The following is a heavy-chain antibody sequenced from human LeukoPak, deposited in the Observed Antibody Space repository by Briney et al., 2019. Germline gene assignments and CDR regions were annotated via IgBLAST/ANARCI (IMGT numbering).Heavy chain of an antibody. CDR1: GLTVSTTY. CDR2: ISGSGGST. J-gene: IGHJ4*02. D-gene: IGHD3-10*01. V-gene: IGHV3-23*01. CDR3: AKDRTATGLLWFGELTPDY. Sequence: PGGSLRLSCAASGLTVSTTYMNWVRQAPGKGLEWVSAISGSGGSTYYGDSVKGRFTISRDNSKNTLYLQMNSLRAEDTAVYYCAKDRTATGLLWFGELTPDYWGQGTLVTVSS.